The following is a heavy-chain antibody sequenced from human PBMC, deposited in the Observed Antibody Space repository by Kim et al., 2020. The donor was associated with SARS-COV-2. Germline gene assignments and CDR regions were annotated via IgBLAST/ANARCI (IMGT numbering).Heavy chain of an antibody. Sequence: SVKGRFTISRDDSKSIAYLQMNSLKTEDTAVYYCTRYYYGSGTLSPPFDYWGQGTLVTVSS. J-gene: IGHJ4*02. D-gene: IGHD3-10*01. CDR3: TRYYYGSGTLSPPFDY. V-gene: IGHV3-49*02.